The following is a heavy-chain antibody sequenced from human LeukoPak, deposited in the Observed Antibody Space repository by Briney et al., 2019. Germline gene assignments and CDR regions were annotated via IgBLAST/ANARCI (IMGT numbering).Heavy chain of an antibody. D-gene: IGHD3-10*01. Sequence: SETLSLTCTVSGGSISSYYWSWIRQPPGKGLEWIGYIYYSGSTNYNPSLKSRVTISVDTSKNQFSLKLSSVTAADTAVYYCARVRGVRGSWFDPWGQGTLVTVSS. J-gene: IGHJ5*02. CDR2: IYYSGST. V-gene: IGHV4-59*01. CDR3: ARVRGVRGSWFDP. CDR1: GGSISSYY.